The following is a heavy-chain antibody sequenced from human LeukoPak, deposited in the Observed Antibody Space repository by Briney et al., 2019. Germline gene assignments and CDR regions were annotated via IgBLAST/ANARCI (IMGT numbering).Heavy chain of an antibody. CDR2: ISSSSGYI. CDR1: GFTFSTYN. V-gene: IGHV3-21*01. CDR3: ARVWFGESGWFDP. Sequence: GGSLRLSCAASGFTFSTYNMNWVRQAPGKGLEWVSFISSSSGYIYYADSVKGRFTISRDNAKNSLYLQMNSLRAEDTAVYYCARVWFGESGWFDPWGQGTLVTVSS. D-gene: IGHD3-10*01. J-gene: IGHJ5*02.